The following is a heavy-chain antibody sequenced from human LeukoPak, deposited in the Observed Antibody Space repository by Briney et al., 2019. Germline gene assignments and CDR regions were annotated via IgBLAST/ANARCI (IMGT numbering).Heavy chain of an antibody. CDR3: ARDGILTYAFDI. D-gene: IGHD1-1*01. V-gene: IGHV3-7*01. Sequence: GGSLRLSCGASGFTFSDHWMSWVRQAPGKGLEWVANIKEDGSEKYYVDSVRGRFTISRDNAKDSLFLQMNSLRAEDTAVYFCARDGILTYAFDIWGQGTMVTVSP. CDR1: GFTFSDHW. J-gene: IGHJ3*02. CDR2: IKEDGSEK.